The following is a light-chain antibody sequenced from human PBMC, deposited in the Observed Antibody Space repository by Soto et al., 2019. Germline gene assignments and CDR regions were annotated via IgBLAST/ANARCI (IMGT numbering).Light chain of an antibody. J-gene: IGKJ4*02. CDR1: QGISNF. CDR3: QQYHSLPLT. V-gene: IGKV1-33*01. CDR2: AAS. Sequence: DLQMTQSPSSLSASVGDRVTITCQASQGISNFLNWYQQKPGKAPTLLSYAASNLETGVPSRFSGSGSGTDFTFTISSLQAEDIETYYCQQYHSLPLTFGGGTKVELK.